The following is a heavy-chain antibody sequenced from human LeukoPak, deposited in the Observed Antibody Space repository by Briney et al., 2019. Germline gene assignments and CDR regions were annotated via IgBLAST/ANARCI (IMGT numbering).Heavy chain of an antibody. CDR1: GFTFSSYS. CDR3: ARAGTWIQLWWTGAGNWFDP. J-gene: IGHJ5*02. D-gene: IGHD5-18*01. Sequence: GGSLRLSCAASGFTFSSYSMNWVRQAPGKGLEWVSSISSSSSYIYYADSVKGRFTISRDNAKNSLYLQMNSLRAEDTAVYYCARAGTWIQLWWTGAGNWFDPWGQGTLVTVSS. CDR2: ISSSSSYI. V-gene: IGHV3-21*01.